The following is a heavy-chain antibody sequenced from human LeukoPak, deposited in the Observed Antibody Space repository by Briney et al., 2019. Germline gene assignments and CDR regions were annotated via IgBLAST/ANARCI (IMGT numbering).Heavy chain of an antibody. CDR1: GFTFSSYG. D-gene: IGHD5-18*01. CDR3: ARGNSYGYDY. CDR2: IRYDGSNK. J-gene: IGHJ4*02. V-gene: IGHV3-30*02. Sequence: GGSLRLSCAASGFTFSSYGMHWVRQAPGKGLEWVTFIRYDGSNKYYADSVKGRFTISRDNSKNTLYLQMNSLRAEDTAVYYCARGNSYGYDYWGQGTLVTVSS.